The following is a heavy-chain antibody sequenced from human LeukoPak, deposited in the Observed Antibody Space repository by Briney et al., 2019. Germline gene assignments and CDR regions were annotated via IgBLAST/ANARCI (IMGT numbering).Heavy chain of an antibody. CDR1: GYSFTIYW. CDR3: ARRLKNSNGWTFDY. Sequence: GESLKTSCKGSGYSFTIYWIGWVRQMPGKGLEWMWTIYPCDSDTRYSLSFQGQVTISADRSINPDYLHWSSLEDSDTAIYYCARRLKNSNGWTFDYWGQGTLVTVSS. V-gene: IGHV5-51*01. CDR2: IYPCDSDT. J-gene: IGHJ4*02. D-gene: IGHD6-19*01.